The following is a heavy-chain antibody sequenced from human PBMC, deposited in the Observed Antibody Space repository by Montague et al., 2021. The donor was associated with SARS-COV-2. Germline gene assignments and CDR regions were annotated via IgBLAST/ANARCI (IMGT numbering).Heavy chain of an antibody. D-gene: IGHD4-23*01. CDR3: ARGGGNSADYYNYTMDV. CDR2: IYHNGST. Sequence: SETLSLTCTVSGGSISSYYWTWTRQPPGKGLESIGYIYHNGSTKYNPSLKSRVTISVDTSKNQFSLKLSSVSVADTAVYYCARGGGNSADYYNYTMDVWGQGTPVTV. CDR1: GGSISSYY. V-gene: IGHV4-59*01. J-gene: IGHJ6*02.